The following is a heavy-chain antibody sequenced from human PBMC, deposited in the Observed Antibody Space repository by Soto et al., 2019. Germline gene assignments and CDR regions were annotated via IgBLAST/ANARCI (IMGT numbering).Heavy chain of an antibody. CDR3: ARVSVIVNWFDP. J-gene: IGHJ5*02. CDR1: GYTFTSYA. V-gene: IGHV1-3*01. CDR2: INAGNGNT. Sequence: ASVKVSCKASGYTFTSYAMHWVRQAPGQRLEWMGWINAGNGNTKYSQKFQGRVTITRDTSASTAYMELSSLRSEDTAVYYCARVSVIVNWFDPWGQGTQVTVSS. D-gene: IGHD2-15*01.